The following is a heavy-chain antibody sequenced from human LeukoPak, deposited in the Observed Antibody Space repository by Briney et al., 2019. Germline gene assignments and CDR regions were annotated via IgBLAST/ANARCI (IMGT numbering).Heavy chain of an antibody. J-gene: IGHJ4*02. D-gene: IGHD4-17*01. CDR2: ISGSGGST. CDR3: ALVDYGDYFGY. CDR1: GFTFSSYA. Sequence: PGGSLRLSCAASGFTFSSYAMSWVRQAPGKGLEWVSAISGSGGSTYYADSVKGRFTISRDNSENTLYLQMNSLRAEDTAVYYCALVDYGDYFGYWGQGTLVTVSS. V-gene: IGHV3-23*01.